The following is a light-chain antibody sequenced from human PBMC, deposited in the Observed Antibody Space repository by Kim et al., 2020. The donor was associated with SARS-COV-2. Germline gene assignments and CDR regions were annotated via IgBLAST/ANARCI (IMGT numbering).Light chain of an antibody. CDR1: QNINNW. V-gene: IGKV1-5*03. CDR3: QQYRSWT. Sequence: PSASVRDSVSLTCRASQNINNWLAWYQQKPGTAPKVLIYEASTLESGVPSRFSGSGSGTEFTLTISSLQPEDFATYYCQQYRSWTFGQGTKVDIK. J-gene: IGKJ1*01. CDR2: EAS.